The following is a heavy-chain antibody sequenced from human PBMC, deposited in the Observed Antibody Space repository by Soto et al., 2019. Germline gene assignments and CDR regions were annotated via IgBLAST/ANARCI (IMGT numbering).Heavy chain of an antibody. V-gene: IGHV3-30*03. J-gene: IGHJ4*02. CDR2: ISRDGGTK. CDR1: GFTVSTYG. CDR3: TGEVGSGY. D-gene: IGHD2-8*02. Sequence: QVPLVESGGGVVQPGRSLRLSCAVHGFTVSTYGIHWVRQAPGKGLEWVAVISRDGGTKYYADCVKGRFTISRDNSRNTVFLEMNSLRGDDMAVYYCTGEVGSGYWGQGTLVTVST.